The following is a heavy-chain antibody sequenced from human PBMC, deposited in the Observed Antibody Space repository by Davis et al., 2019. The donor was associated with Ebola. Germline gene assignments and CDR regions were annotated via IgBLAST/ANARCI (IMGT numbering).Heavy chain of an antibody. Sequence: PGGSLRLSCAASGFTFSDHYMDWVRQAPGKGLEWVGRTRNKATRYTTEYAASVKGRFSISREDWRNSLFLQMNSLGIEDTAVYYCARVYRSGWGMDHYDYWGQGTLVTVSS. CDR1: GFTFSDHY. J-gene: IGHJ4*02. D-gene: IGHD6-19*01. CDR3: ARVYRSGWGMDHYDY. CDR2: TRNKATRYTT. V-gene: IGHV3-72*01.